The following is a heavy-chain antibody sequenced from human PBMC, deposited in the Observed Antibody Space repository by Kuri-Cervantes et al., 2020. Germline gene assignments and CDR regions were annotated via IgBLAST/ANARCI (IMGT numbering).Heavy chain of an antibody. D-gene: IGHD2-8*01. CDR1: GFTFSSYS. CDR3: ARELLIGYYSMDD. Sequence: ETLSLTCAASGFTFSSYSMNWVRQAPGKGLEWVSYISSSSSTIYYADSVKGRFTISRDNAKNSLYLQMNSLRDEDTAVYYCARELLIGYYSMDDWGQGTTVTVSS. V-gene: IGHV3-48*02. CDR2: ISSSSSTI. J-gene: IGHJ6*02.